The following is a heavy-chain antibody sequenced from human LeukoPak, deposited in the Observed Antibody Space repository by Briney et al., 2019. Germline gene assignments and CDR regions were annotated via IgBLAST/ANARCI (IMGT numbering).Heavy chain of an antibody. D-gene: IGHD2-8*01. CDR3: ARGVGVYASWFDP. CDR2: INHSGST. J-gene: IGHJ5*02. CDR1: GRSFSGYY. Sequence: PSETLSLTCAVYGRSFSGYYWSWIRQPPGKGLEWIGEINHSGSTNYNPSLKSRVTISVDTSKNQFSLKLSSVTAADTAVYYCARGVGVYASWFDPWGQGTLVTVSS. V-gene: IGHV4-34*01.